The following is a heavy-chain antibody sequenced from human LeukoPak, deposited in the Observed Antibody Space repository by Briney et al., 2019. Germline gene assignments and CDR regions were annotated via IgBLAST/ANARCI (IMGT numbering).Heavy chain of an antibody. Sequence: KPSETLSLTCAVYGGSFSGYYWSWIRQPPGKGLEWIGEINHSGSTNYNPSLKSRVTISVDTSKNQFSLKLSSVTAADTAVYYCASPPEPYGSGSYYNHWGQGTLVTVSS. CDR3: ASPPEPYGSGSYYNH. J-gene: IGHJ5*02. D-gene: IGHD3-10*01. CDR2: INHSGST. V-gene: IGHV4-34*01. CDR1: GGSFSGYY.